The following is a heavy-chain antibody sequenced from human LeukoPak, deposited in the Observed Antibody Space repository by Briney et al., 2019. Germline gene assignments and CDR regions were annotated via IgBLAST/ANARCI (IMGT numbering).Heavy chain of an antibody. Sequence: SETLSLTCAVYGGSFSGYYWSWIRQPPGKGLEWVGEINHSGSTNYNPSLKSRVTISVDTSKNQFSLKLSSVTAADTAVYYWAREAMVRGVRPKRFDPWGQGTLVTVSS. J-gene: IGHJ5*02. CDR3: AREAMVRGVRPKRFDP. CDR2: INHSGST. V-gene: IGHV4-34*01. D-gene: IGHD3-10*01. CDR1: GGSFSGYY.